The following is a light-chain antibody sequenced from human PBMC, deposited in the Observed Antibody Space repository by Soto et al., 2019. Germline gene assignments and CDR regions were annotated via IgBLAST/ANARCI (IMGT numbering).Light chain of an antibody. CDR2: DAS. Sequence: DIQMPQSPSSLSASVGDRVIITCLASQDIGTYLAWYQQKSGKAPKLLIYDASYLETGVPSRFSARGSGTEFSFTISSLQPEDFATYYCQQHAELPLTFGRGTNIDIK. CDR3: QQHAELPLT. CDR1: QDIGTY. V-gene: IGKV1-33*01. J-gene: IGKJ4*01.